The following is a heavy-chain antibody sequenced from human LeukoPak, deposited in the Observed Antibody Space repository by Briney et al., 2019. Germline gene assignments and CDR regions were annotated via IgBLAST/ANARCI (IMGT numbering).Heavy chain of an antibody. J-gene: IGHJ4*02. Sequence: GGSLRLSCRASGFTFGDYAMSWFRQAPGKGLEWVGFIRSKAYGGTTEYAVSVKGRFTISRDDSKSIAYLQMNSLKTEDTAVYYCTRDPRGATYYDYVWGSYRQPLYDYWGQGTLVTVSS. V-gene: IGHV3-49*03. CDR2: IRSKAYGGTT. CDR3: TRDPRGATYYDYVWGSYRQPLYDY. CDR1: GFTFGDYA. D-gene: IGHD3-16*02.